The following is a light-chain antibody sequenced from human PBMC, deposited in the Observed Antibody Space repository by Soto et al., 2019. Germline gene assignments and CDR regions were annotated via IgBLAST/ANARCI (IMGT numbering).Light chain of an antibody. Sequence: DTQMTQSPSTLSASVGDTVTITCRASQSVSMWLAWFQQKPGKAPRLLIYGASNLESGVPSRFSGSGSGTQFTLTISSLQPEDAATYSCQQYNTYLTWTFGQGTKVDI. CDR1: QSVSMW. J-gene: IGKJ1*01. CDR3: QQYNTYLTWT. CDR2: GAS. V-gene: IGKV1-5*01.